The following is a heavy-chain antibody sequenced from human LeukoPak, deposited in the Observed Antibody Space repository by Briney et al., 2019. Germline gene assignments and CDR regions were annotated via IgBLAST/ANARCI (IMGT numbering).Heavy chain of an antibody. D-gene: IGHD6-13*01. V-gene: IGHV3-53*01. Sequence: GGSLRLSCAASGFTVSSNYMSWVRQAPGKGLEWVSVIYSGGTTNYADSVKGRFTISRDNSKNTLFLQMNSLRAEDTAVYYCARGGYSSSWYHFDYWAREPWSPSPQ. CDR1: GFTVSSNY. CDR2: IYSGGTT. J-gene: IGHJ4*02. CDR3: ARGGYSSSWYHFDY.